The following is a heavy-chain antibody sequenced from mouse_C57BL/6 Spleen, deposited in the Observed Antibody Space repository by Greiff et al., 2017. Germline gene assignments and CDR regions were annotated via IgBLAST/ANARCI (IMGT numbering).Heavy chain of an antibody. D-gene: IGHD2-3*01. CDR1: GFTFSDAW. J-gene: IGHJ4*01. V-gene: IGHV6-6*01. Sequence: EVQVVESGGGLVQPGGSMKLSCAASGFTFSDAWMDWVRQSPEKGLEWVAEIRNKANNHATYYAESVKGRFTISRDDSKSSVYLQMNILRAEDTGIYYCTSWLLGAMDYWGQGTSVTVSS. CDR3: TSWLLGAMDY. CDR2: IRNKANNHAT.